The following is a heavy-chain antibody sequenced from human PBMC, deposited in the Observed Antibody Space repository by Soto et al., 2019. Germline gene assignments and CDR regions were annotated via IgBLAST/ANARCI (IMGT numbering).Heavy chain of an antibody. V-gene: IGHV1-8*01. D-gene: IGHD3-3*01. J-gene: IGHJ6*02. CDR3: ARPYYESFYSYGMNV. CDR2: MNHNTGNT. Sequence: QVQLVQSGAEVREPGASVKVSCKASGYTFTIYDIHWVRQATGQGLEWMGWMNHNTGNTVYAQKFQGRVSMTRNTSITTAYMELSRLRSEDTAVYFCARPYYESFYSYGMNVWGQGTTVTVSS. CDR1: GYTFTIYD.